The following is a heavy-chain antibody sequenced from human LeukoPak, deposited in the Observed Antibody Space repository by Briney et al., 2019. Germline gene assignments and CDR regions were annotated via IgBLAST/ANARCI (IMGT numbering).Heavy chain of an antibody. CDR1: GFTVSSNY. CDR3: ARGIAVAARVWFDP. V-gene: IGHV3-53*01. D-gene: IGHD6-19*01. Sequence: PGGSLRLSCAASGFTVSSNYMTWVRQAPGKGLEWVSVIYSGGSTYYADSVKGRFTISRDNSKNTLYPQMNSLRAEDTAVYYCARGIAVAARVWFDPWGQGTLVTVSS. J-gene: IGHJ5*02. CDR2: IYSGGST.